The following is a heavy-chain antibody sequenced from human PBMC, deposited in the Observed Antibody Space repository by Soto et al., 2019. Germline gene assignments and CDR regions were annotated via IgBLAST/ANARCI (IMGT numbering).Heavy chain of an antibody. V-gene: IGHV3-30-3*01. J-gene: IGHJ4*02. CDR2: ISYDGSNK. Sequence: QVQLVESGGGVVQPGRSLRLSCAASGFTFSSYAMHWVRQAPGKGLEWVAVISYDGSNKYYADSVKGRFTISRDNSKNTLYLQMNSLRAEDPAVYYCAIPPQVSWAFDYWGQGPLVTVSS. CDR3: AIPPQVSWAFDY. CDR1: GFTFSSYA. D-gene: IGHD2-8*01.